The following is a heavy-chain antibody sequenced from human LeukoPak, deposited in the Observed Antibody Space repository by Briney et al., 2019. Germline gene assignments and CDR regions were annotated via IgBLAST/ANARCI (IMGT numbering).Heavy chain of an antibody. D-gene: IGHD3-22*01. J-gene: IGHJ4*02. CDR2: VSSGGSNK. CDR1: GFTFSSYA. V-gene: IGHV3-30*04. Sequence: PGGSLRLSCAASGFTFSSYAMHWVREAPDKGLEWVAVVSSGGSNKYYADSVKRRFTISRDNSENTLYLQMNHLRAEDTAVYYCARGYDSSGYYFDYWGQGTLVTVLS. CDR3: ARGYDSSGYYFDY.